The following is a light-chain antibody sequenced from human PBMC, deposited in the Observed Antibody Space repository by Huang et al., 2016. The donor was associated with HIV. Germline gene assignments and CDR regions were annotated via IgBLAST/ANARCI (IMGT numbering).Light chain of an antibody. CDR1: QTIINY. J-gene: IGKJ4*01. CDR3: QQRGDWPLT. Sequence: EIVLTQSPATLSLSPGERATLSCRASQTIINYLAWYQQKPGQAPRLLIYDASNRATDIPARFSGSGSGTDFTLTISSLEPEDFAVYYCQQRGDWPLTFGGGTKVEIK. CDR2: DAS. V-gene: IGKV3-11*01.